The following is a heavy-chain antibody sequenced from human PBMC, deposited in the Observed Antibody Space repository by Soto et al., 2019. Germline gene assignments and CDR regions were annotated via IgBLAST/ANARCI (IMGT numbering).Heavy chain of an antibody. CDR2: LYTADST. D-gene: IGHD2-21*02. J-gene: IGHJ4*02. CDR3: ARGMGAAWVTPLSH. V-gene: IGHV3-53*01. Sequence: EVQPVESGGGLIQPGGSLRLSCIASGFNVDNVYMSWVRQAPGKGLEWVSVLYTADSTNYADSVKGRFTISRDSSKNTVYLQMDSLRAGDTAVYYCARGMGAAWVTPLSHWGQGTLVIVSS. CDR1: GFNVDNVY.